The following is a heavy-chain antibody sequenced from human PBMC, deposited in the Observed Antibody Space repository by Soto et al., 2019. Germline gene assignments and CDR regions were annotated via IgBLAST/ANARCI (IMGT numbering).Heavy chain of an antibody. CDR2: IWYDGSNK. D-gene: IGHD2-15*01. Sequence: QVQLVESGGGVVQPGRSLRLSCAASGFTFSSYGMHWVRQAPGKGLEWVEVIWYDGSNKYYADSVKGRFTISRDNSKNTLYLQMNSLRAEDTAVYYCAREMVEPARGVAFDIWGQGTMVTVSS. CDR1: GFTFSSYG. J-gene: IGHJ3*02. V-gene: IGHV3-33*01. CDR3: AREMVEPARGVAFDI.